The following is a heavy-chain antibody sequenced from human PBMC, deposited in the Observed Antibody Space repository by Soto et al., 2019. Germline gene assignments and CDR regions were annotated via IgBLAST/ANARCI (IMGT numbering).Heavy chain of an antibody. V-gene: IGHV3-33*01. D-gene: IGHD5-18*01. CDR3: ARDQDSDTAMAGGVGYYFDY. CDR2: IWYDGSNK. CDR1: GFTFSRYG. Sequence: GGSLRLSCAAPGFTFSRYGMHWVRQAPGKGLEWVAVIWYDGSNKYYADSVKGRFTISRDNSKNTLYLQMNSLRAEDTAVYYCARDQDSDTAMAGGVGYYFDYWGQGTLVTVSS. J-gene: IGHJ4*02.